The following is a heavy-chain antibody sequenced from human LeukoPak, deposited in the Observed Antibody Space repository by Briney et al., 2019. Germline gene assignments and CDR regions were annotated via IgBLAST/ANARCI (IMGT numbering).Heavy chain of an antibody. V-gene: IGHV3-30*02. Sequence: GGSLRLSCAASGFNFRSYGMHWVRRAPGKGLEWVAFIRYDGSNKYYPDSVKGRFTISRDNSKNTLYLQMSSLRSEDTAVYYCARDKSSITMVRGATSPFYYYYYMDVWDKGTTVTISS. CDR3: ARDKSSITMVRGATSPFYYYYYMDV. CDR1: GFNFRSYG. D-gene: IGHD3-10*01. J-gene: IGHJ6*03. CDR2: IRYDGSNK.